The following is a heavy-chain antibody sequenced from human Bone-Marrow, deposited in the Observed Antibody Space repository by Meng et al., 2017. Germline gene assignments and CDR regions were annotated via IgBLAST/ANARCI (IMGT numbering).Heavy chain of an antibody. J-gene: IGHJ4*02. CDR2: INPSGGST. D-gene: IGHD6-19*01. V-gene: IGHV1-46*01. CDR1: GYTFTSYY. CDR3: ARDVAVAGSRGDQFDY. Sequence: ASVKVSCKASGYTFTSYYMHWVRQAPGQGLEWMGIINPSGGSTSYAQKFQGRVTMTRDTSTSTVYMELRSLRSEDTAVYYCARDVAVAGSRGDQFDYWGQGTLVTVSS.